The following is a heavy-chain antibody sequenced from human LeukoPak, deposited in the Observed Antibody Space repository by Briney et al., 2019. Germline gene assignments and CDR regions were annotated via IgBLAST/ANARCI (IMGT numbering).Heavy chain of an antibody. CDR1: GXTFSSYT. D-gene: IGHD5-24*01. CDR3: ARGRDGYPGGY. CDR2: ISSTKTYI. V-gene: IGHV3-21*01. J-gene: IGHJ4*02. Sequence: GGSLRLSCAVSGXTFSSYTMHWVRQAPGKGLEWVSSISSTKTYIYYADSVKGRFTISRDNAKNSLYPQMNSLRADDTAMYYCARGRDGYPGGYWGQGTLVTVSS.